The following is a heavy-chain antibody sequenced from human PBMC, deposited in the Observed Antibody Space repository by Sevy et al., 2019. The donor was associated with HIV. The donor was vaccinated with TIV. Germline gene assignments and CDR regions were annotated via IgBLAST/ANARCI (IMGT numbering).Heavy chain of an antibody. J-gene: IGHJ4*02. CDR3: ARDMDYYGDYAILGY. CDR1: GFTFSSYE. V-gene: IGHV3-48*03. CDR2: ISSSGSTI. Sequence: GGSLRLSCAASGFTFSSYEMNWVRQAPGKGLEWVSYISSSGSTIYYADSVKGRFTISRDNAKNSLYLQMSSLRAEDTAVYYCARDMDYYGDYAILGYWGQGTLVTVSS. D-gene: IGHD4-17*01.